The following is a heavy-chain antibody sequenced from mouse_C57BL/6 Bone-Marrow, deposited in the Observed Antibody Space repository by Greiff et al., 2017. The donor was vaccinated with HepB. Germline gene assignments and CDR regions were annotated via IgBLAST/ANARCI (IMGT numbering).Heavy chain of an antibody. CDR1: GYTFTSYW. CDR2: IDPNSGGT. V-gene: IGHV1-72*01. D-gene: IGHD1-1*01. CDR3: ASSTVVADYYAMDY. Sequence: QVQLQQPGAELVKPGASVKLSCKASGYTFTSYWMHWVKQRPGRGLEWIGRIDPNSGGTKYNEKFKSKATLTVDKPSSTAYMQLSSLTSEDSAVYYFASSTVVADYYAMDYWGQGTSVTVSS. J-gene: IGHJ4*01.